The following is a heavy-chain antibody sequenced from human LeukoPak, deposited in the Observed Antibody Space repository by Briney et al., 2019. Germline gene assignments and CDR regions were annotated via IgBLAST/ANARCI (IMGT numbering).Heavy chain of an antibody. J-gene: IGHJ4*02. V-gene: IGHV3-11*01. CDR2: ISSSGSTI. D-gene: IGHD6-13*01. Sequence: GSLRLSCAASGFTFSDYYMSWIRQAPGKGLEWVSYISSSGSTIYYADSVKGRFTISRDNAKNSLYLQMNSLRAEDTAVYYCTTDLPSSSRWSNDWWGQGTQVTVSS. CDR3: TTDLPSSSRWSNDW. CDR1: GFTFSDYY.